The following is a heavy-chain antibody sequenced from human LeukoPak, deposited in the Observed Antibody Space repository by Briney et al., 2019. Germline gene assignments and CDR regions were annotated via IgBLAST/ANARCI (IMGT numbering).Heavy chain of an antibody. V-gene: IGHV3-74*01. J-gene: IGHJ4*02. CDR1: GFTFSRYW. Sequence: GGSLRLSCAASGFTFSRYWMHWVRQAPGKGLVWVSRINEDGRNTYYADSVKGRFTIPRDNAKNTMYLQMNSLRAEDTALYYCAKYYGSGTYATDHWGQGTLVTVSS. D-gene: IGHD3-10*01. CDR2: INEDGRNT. CDR3: AKYYGSGTYATDH.